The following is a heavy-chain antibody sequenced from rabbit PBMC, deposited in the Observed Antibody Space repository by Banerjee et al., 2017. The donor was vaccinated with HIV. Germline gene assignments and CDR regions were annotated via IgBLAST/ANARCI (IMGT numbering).Heavy chain of an antibody. D-gene: IGHD1-1*01. J-gene: IGHJ4*01. CDR2: IYGGSSGST. Sequence: QEQLVESGGGLVKPEGSLTLTCTASGFDLSSNYYMCWVRQATGKGLEWIACIYGGSSGSTYYASWAKGRFSISKTSSTTVTLQMTSLTDADTATYFCARENGSGSDLWGQGTLVTVS. CDR1: GFDLSSNYY. V-gene: IGHV1S45*01. CDR3: ARENGSGSDL.